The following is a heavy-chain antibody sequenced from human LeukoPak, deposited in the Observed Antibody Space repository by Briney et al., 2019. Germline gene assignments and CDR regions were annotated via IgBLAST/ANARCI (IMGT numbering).Heavy chain of an antibody. J-gene: IGHJ6*02. V-gene: IGHV3-43*02. CDR1: GFTFDDYA. CDR3: AKDYSGSSGWYYYYYGMDV. Sequence: PGGFLRLSCAASGFTFDDYAIHWVRQAPGKGLEWVSLISGVGGSTYYADSVKGRFTISRDNSKNSLYPQMNSLRTEDTALYYCAKDYSGSSGWYYYYYGMDVWGQGTTVTVSS. CDR2: ISGVGGST. D-gene: IGHD6-19*01.